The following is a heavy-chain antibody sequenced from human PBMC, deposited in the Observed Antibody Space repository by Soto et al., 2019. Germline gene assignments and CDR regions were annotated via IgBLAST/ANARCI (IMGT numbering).Heavy chain of an antibody. V-gene: IGHV1-69*12. CDR1: GGTFSSYA. D-gene: IGHD1-7*01. J-gene: IGHJ6*02. CDR2: IIPSFGTA. Sequence: QVQLVQSGAEVKKPGSSVKVSCKASGGTFSSYAISWVRQAPGQGLEWMGGIIPSFGTANYAQKFQGRVTSTADESTSTAYRERSSLRSEDTAVYYCASVLELHYYYGMDGGGQGTTGTVS. CDR3: ASVLELHYYYGMDG.